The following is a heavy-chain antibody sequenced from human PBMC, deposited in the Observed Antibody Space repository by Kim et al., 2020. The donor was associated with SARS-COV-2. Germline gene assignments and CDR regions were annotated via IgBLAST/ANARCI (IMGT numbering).Heavy chain of an antibody. CDR2: GST. CDR3: ARGGSYSPA. J-gene: IGHJ3*01. V-gene: IGHV3-53*01. D-gene: IGHD1-26*01. Sequence: GSTYDADSVKGRFTIARDNSKNTLYLQMNSLRAEDTAVYYCARGGSYSPAWGQGTMVTVSS.